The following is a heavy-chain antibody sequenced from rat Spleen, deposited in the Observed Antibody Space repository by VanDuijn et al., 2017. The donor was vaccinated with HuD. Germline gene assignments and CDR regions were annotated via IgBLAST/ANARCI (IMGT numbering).Heavy chain of an antibody. V-gene: IGHV5-25*01. Sequence: EVQLVESGGGLVQPGRSLKLSCAASGFTYSNYVMAWVSQAPTKGLEWVASISNTGGSTYYPDSVKGRFTISRDNAKSTLYLQMDSLGSEDTATYFCARHNSGYGVMDAWGQGASVTVSS. CDR3: ARHNSGYGVMDA. D-gene: IGHD4-3*01. CDR1: GFTYSNYV. J-gene: IGHJ4*01. CDR2: ISNTGGST.